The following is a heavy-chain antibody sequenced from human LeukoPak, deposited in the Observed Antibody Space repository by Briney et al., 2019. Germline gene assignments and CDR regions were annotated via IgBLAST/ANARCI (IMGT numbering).Heavy chain of an antibody. CDR3: AKAVLWYGDAFDI. Sequence: GGSLRPSCAASGFTFSSYAMSWVRQAPGKGLEWVSAISGSGGSTYYADSVKGRFTISRDNSKNTLYLQMNSLRAEDTAVYYCAKAVLWYGDAFDIWGQGTMVTVSS. CDR1: GFTFSSYA. CDR2: ISGSGGST. J-gene: IGHJ3*02. V-gene: IGHV3-23*01. D-gene: IGHD3-10*01.